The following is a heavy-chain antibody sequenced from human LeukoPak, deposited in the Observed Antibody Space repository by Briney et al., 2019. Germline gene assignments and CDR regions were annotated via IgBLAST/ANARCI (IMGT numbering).Heavy chain of an antibody. Sequence: ASVKVSCKASGYTFTGYYMHWVRQAPGQGLEWMGWISAYNGNTNYAQKLQGRVTMTTNTSTSTAYMELRSLRSDDTAVYYCARGTRGDTSGYIRGQFDYWGQGTLVTVSS. CDR3: ARGTRGDTSGYIRGQFDY. CDR1: GYTFTGYY. J-gene: IGHJ4*02. D-gene: IGHD3-22*01. CDR2: ISAYNGNT. V-gene: IGHV1-18*04.